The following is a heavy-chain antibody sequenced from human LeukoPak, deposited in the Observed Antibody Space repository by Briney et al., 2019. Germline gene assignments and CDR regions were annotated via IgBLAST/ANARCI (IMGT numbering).Heavy chain of an antibody. Sequence: PGGSLRLSCAASGFTFSSYAMSWVRQAPGKGLEWVSVIYSGGSTYYADSVKGRFTISRDNSKNTLYLQMNSLRAEDTAVYYCASLSYGDYDFDYWGQGTLVTVSS. CDR3: ASLSYGDYDFDY. CDR1: GFTFSSYA. J-gene: IGHJ4*02. V-gene: IGHV3-66*01. D-gene: IGHD4-17*01. CDR2: IYSGGST.